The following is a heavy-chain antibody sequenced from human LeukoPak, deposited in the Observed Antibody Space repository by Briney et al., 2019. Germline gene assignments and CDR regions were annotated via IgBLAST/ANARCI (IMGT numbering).Heavy chain of an antibody. CDR3: AREYTHGYCSSTSCYRYFDY. Sequence: GGSLRLSCAASGFTFSSYWMSWVRQAPWKGLEWVANIKQDGSEKYYVDSVKGRFTISRDNAKNSLYLQMNSLRAEDTAVYYCAREYTHGYCSSTSCYRYFDYWGQGTLVTVSS. V-gene: IGHV3-7*01. CDR2: IKQDGSEK. CDR1: GFTFSSYW. J-gene: IGHJ4*02. D-gene: IGHD2-2*03.